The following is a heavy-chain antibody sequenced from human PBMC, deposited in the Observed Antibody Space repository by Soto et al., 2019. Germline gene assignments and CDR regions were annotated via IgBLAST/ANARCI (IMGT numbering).Heavy chain of an antibody. V-gene: IGHV3-30*18. J-gene: IGHJ5*02. CDR3: AKDGRGPYSSSWYDWFDP. Sequence: HPGGSLRLSCAASGFTFSSYGMHWVRQAPGKGLEWVAVISYDGSNKYYADSVKGRFTISRDNSKNTLYLQMNSLRAEDTAVYYCAKDGRGPYSSSWYDWFDPWGQGTLVTVSS. D-gene: IGHD6-13*01. CDR2: ISYDGSNK. CDR1: GFTFSSYG.